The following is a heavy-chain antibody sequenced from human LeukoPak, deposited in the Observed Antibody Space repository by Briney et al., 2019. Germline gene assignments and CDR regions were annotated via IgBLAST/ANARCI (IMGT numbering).Heavy chain of an antibody. CDR2: ISGSGGST. J-gene: IGHJ4*02. Sequence: GGSLRLSCAASGFTFSSYAMSWVRQAPGKGLEWVSAISGSGGSTYYADSVKGRFTISRDNSKNTLSLQMSSLRAEDTATYYCTKNVPGRAIDYWGQGTLVTVSS. CDR3: TKNVPGRAIDY. V-gene: IGHV3-23*01. CDR1: GFTFSSYA. D-gene: IGHD2-15*01.